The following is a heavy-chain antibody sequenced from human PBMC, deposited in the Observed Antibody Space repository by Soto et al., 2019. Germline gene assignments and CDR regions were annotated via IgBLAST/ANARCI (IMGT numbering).Heavy chain of an antibody. CDR1: GFTFSSYS. D-gene: IGHD3-22*01. V-gene: IGHV3-21*01. J-gene: IGHJ4*02. CDR2: ISNGSSYI. Sequence: SGGSLRLSCAASGFTFSSYSMNWVRQAPGKGLEWVSSISNGSSYIYYADSVKGRFTISRDNAKNSLYLQMNSLRAEDTAVYYCAGARYYDSSGYFDYWGQGTLGTVSS. CDR3: AGARYYDSSGYFDY.